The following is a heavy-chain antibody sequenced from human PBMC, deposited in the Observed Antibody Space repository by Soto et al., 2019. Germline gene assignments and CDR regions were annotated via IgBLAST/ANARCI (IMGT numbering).Heavy chain of an antibody. CDR2: IYYSGST. CDR1: GGSISSGGYY. Sequence: PSETLSLTCTVSGGSISSGGYYWSWIRQHPGKGLEWIGYIYYSGSTYYNPSLKSRVTISVDTSKNQFSLKLSSVTAADTAVYYCASGPSYYYDSSGYYPLWARFDYWGQGTLVTVSS. D-gene: IGHD3-22*01. V-gene: IGHV4-31*03. J-gene: IGHJ4*02. CDR3: ASGPSYYYDSSGYYPLWARFDY.